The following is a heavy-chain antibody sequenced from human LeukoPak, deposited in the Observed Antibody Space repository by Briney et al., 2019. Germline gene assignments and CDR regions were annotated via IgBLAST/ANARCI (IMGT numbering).Heavy chain of an antibody. D-gene: IGHD3-9*01. V-gene: IGHV3-23*01. Sequence: GGSLRLSCAASGFTFSNYAMSWVRQAPGKGLEWVSAILGSGGSTYYADSVKGRFTVSRDNSKSTLYLQMDSLRAEDTALYYCAKWGDYDVLTGYYVPDYWGQGTLVTVSS. CDR1: GFTFSNYA. J-gene: IGHJ4*02. CDR2: ILGSGGST. CDR3: AKWGDYDVLTGYYVPDY.